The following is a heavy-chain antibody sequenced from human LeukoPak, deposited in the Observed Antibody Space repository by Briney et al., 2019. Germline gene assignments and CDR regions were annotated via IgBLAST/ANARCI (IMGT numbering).Heavy chain of an antibody. D-gene: IGHD3-10*01. J-gene: IGHJ5*02. CDR3: AKDRLLITMVAGVIGKNWSDP. V-gene: IGHV3-23*01. CDR1: GFTFSSYA. Sequence: GGSLRLSCAASGFTFSSYAMSWVRQAPGKGLEWGSAISGSGGSTYYADSVKGRFTISRDNSKNTLYLQMNSLRAEDTAVYYCAKDRLLITMVAGVIGKNWSDPWGRVPWSPSPQ. CDR2: ISGSGGST.